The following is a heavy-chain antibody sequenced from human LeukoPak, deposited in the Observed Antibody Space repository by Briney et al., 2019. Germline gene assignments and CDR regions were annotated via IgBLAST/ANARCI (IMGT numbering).Heavy chain of an antibody. CDR1: GFTFSSYW. Sequence: GGSLRLSCAASGFTFSSYWMHWVRQAPGKGLEWVSRINSDGGSTAYTESVKGRFTISRDNAKKTVYLQMNSLRAEDTAVYYCARVLSGEMATDWGQGTLVTVSS. CDR3: ARVLSGEMATD. CDR2: INSDGGST. D-gene: IGHD5-24*01. J-gene: IGHJ4*02. V-gene: IGHV3-74*01.